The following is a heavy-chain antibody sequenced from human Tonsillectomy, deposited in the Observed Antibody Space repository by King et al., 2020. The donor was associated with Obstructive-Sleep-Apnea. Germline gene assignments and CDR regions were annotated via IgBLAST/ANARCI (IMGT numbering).Heavy chain of an antibody. CDR3: ARELFSSSSSGGRRGYYYGMDV. CDR2: INHSGST. D-gene: IGHD6-13*01. CDR1: GGSFSGYY. J-gene: IGHJ6*02. Sequence: VQLQQWGAGLLKPSETLSLTCAVYGGSFSGYYWSWIRQPPGKGLEWIGEINHSGSTNYNPSLKSRVTISVDTSKNQFSLKLSSVTAADTAVYYCARELFSSSSSGGRRGYYYGMDVWGHGTTVTVSS. V-gene: IGHV4-34*01.